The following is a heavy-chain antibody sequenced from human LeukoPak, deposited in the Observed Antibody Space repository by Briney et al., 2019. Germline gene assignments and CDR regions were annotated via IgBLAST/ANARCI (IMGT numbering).Heavy chain of an antibody. Sequence: GGSLRLSCAASGFTVSSNHMTWVRQAPGKGLEWVSVIYSRGNTYYADSVKGRFTISRDNSKNTLYLQMNSLRAEDTAVYYCLRDVWSSDLISVIRPGANWGQGTLVTVPS. D-gene: IGHD3-10*01. CDR1: GFTVSSNH. V-gene: IGHV3-66*01. CDR2: IYSRGNT. CDR3: LRDVWSSDLISVIRPGAN. J-gene: IGHJ4*02.